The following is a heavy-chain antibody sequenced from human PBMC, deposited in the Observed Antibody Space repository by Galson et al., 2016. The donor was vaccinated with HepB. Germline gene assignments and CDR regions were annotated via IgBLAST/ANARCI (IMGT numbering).Heavy chain of an antibody. Sequence: SLRLSCAASGFTFSDYYMSWIRQAPGKGLEWVSYIYSSDTAIYYADSVKGRFTISRDNAMNSLYLQMNSLRAEDTAVYYCAREMRNWNEVGDYFDYWGQGTLVTVSS. V-gene: IGHV3-11*01. CDR3: AREMRNWNEVGDYFDY. J-gene: IGHJ4*02. CDR1: GFTFSDYY. D-gene: IGHD1-1*01. CDR2: IYSSDTAI.